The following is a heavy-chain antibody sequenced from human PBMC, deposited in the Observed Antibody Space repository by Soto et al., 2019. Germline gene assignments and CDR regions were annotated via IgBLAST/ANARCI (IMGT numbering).Heavy chain of an antibody. CDR3: AKVSGSYYYGMDV. D-gene: IGHD1-26*01. Sequence: SETLSLTCTVSGGSVSSNRYSWGWIRQSPGKGLEWIGEIYHSGSTNYNPSLKSRVTISVDKSKNQFSLKLSSVTAADTAVYYCAKVSGSYYYGMDVWGQGTTVTVSS. V-gene: IGHV4-39*07. J-gene: IGHJ6*02. CDR2: IYHSGST. CDR1: GGSVSSNRYS.